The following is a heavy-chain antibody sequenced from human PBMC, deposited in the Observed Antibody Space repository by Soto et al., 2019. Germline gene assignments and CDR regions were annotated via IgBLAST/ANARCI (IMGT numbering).Heavy chain of an antibody. CDR2: IIPILGIA. CDR1: GGTFSSYT. Sequence: QVQLVQSGAEVKKPGSSVKVSCKASGGTFSSYTISWVRQAPGQGLEWMGRIIPILGIANYAQKFQGRVTITADKSTNPSEMELSRLRSEDTAGFFCGRGALGENSGYYIQYWGQGTLVTVSS. J-gene: IGHJ4*02. D-gene: IGHD5-12*01. CDR3: GRGALGENSGYYIQY. V-gene: IGHV1-69*02.